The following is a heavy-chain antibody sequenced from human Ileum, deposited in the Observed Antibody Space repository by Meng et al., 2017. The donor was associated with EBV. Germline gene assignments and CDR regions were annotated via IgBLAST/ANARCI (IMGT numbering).Heavy chain of an antibody. V-gene: IGHV3-30*03. Sequence: VGLVEAGGGVVRPGRSLGLSWAGSGFTFSTYGMHWVRQAPGKGLEWVAVISYDGNNKYYADSVKGRFIISRDNSKNTLYVQMNSLRAEDTAVYYCAIGDYGQNYFHHWGQGTLVTVSS. CDR3: AIGDYGQNYFHH. CDR1: GFTFSTYG. J-gene: IGHJ1*01. CDR2: ISYDGNNK. D-gene: IGHD4-17*01.